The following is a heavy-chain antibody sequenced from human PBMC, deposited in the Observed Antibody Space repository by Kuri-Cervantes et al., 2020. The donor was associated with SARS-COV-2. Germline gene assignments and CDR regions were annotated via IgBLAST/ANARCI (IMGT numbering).Heavy chain of an antibody. CDR3: ARDVTYYDFWSGRLGGAFDI. J-gene: IGHJ3*02. Sequence: SETLSLTCDISGGSISSYFWNWIRQPPGEGLEWIGYIYETGSTNYNPSLKSRVTISVDTSKNQFSLKLSSVTAADTAVYYCARDVTYYDFWSGRLGGAFDIWGQGTMVTVSS. V-gene: IGHV4-59*12. D-gene: IGHD3-3*01. CDR1: GGSISSYF. CDR2: IYETGST.